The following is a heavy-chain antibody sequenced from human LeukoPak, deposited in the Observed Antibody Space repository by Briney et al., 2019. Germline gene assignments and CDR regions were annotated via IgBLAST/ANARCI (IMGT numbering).Heavy chain of an antibody. V-gene: IGHV1-3*01. CDR1: GYTFTSYS. CDR3: ARFLGGSYGMDV. Sequence: ASVKVSCKASGYTFTSYSMHWVRPAPGQRLEWMGWINAGNGNTKFSQKFQGRVTITRDTSASTAYMELSSLRSEDTAVYYCARFLGGSYGMDVWGQGTLVTVSS. J-gene: IGHJ6*02. D-gene: IGHD1-26*01. CDR2: INAGNGNT.